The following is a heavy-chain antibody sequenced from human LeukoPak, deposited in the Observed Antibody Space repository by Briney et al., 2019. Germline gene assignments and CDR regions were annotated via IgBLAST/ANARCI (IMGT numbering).Heavy chain of an antibody. CDR1: GITLSNYG. Sequence: WGSLRLTCAVSGITLSNYGMSWVRQAPGKGLDWVAGLSDSGCSKNYADSVTGRFNLLRDYPKNTVFLQMNRLKAEETVVYFCGKRSVVIRVILAGFHKDAYFFDACSEGAPATVSS. J-gene: IGHJ4*02. CDR2: LSDSGCSK. CDR3: GKRSVVIRVILAGFHKDAYFFDA. V-gene: IGHV3-23*01. D-gene: IGHD2-21*01.